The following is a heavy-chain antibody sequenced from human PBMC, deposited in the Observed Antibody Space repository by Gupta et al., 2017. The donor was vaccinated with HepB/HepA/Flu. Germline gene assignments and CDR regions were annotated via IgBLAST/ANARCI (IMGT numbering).Heavy chain of an antibody. CDR1: GGSFSGYY. Sequence: QVQLQQWGAGLLKPSETLSLTCAVYGGSFSGYYWSWIRQPPGKGLEWIGEINHSGSTNYNPSLKSRVTISVDTSKNQFSLKLSSVTAADTAVYYCARLMVRGAPDAFDIWGQGTMVTVSS. V-gene: IGHV4-34*01. CDR2: INHSGST. CDR3: ARLMVRGAPDAFDI. D-gene: IGHD3-10*01. J-gene: IGHJ3*02.